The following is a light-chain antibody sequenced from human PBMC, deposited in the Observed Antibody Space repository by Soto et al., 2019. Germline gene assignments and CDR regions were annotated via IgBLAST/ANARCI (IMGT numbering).Light chain of an antibody. CDR2: DVS. Sequence: QSALTQPASVSGSPGQSITISCTGTSSDVGGYDFVSWYQHHPGKAPRLMIYDVSHRPSGVSDRFSASKSGNTASLTISGLQAEDEADYYCCSYAGSRTWVFGGGTQLTVL. CDR1: SSDVGGYDF. J-gene: IGLJ2*01. V-gene: IGLV2-23*02. CDR3: CSYAGSRTWV.